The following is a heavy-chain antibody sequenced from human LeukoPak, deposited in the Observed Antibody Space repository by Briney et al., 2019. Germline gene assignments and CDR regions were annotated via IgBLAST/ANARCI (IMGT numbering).Heavy chain of an antibody. CDR1: GFTFNKYD. D-gene: IGHD2-8*01. CDR3: ARGPPGFCTNGVCHQYYFYMGV. J-gene: IGHJ6*03. CDR2: IDTAGDT. V-gene: IGHV3-13*04. Sequence: PGGTLRLSCAASGFTFNKYDMHWVRQALGKGLELVSVIDTAGDTYYSGSVKGRFVFYRESAKNALYLQMNGLSAGDTAVYYCARGPPGFCTNGVCHQYYFYMGVWGKGTTVTVSS.